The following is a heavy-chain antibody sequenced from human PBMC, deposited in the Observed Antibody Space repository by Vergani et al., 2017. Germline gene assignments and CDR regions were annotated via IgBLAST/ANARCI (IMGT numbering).Heavy chain of an antibody. V-gene: IGHV1-8*01. Sequence: QVQLVQSGAEVKKPGASVKVSCKASGYTFTSYDINWVRQATGQGLEWMGWMNPNSGNTGYAQKFQGRVTMTRNTSISTAYMELSSLRSEDTAVYYCARSRIQNYYDSSGNLFDYYYYMDVWGKGTTVTVSS. CDR3: ARSRIQNYYDSSGNLFDYYYYMDV. D-gene: IGHD3-22*01. CDR2: MNPNSGNT. J-gene: IGHJ6*03. CDR1: GYTFTSYD.